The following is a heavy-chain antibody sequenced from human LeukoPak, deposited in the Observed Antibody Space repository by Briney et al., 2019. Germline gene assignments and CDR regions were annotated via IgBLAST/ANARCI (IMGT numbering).Heavy chain of an antibody. D-gene: IGHD1-26*01. CDR3: AKVFGLSAYYYYGMDV. CDR2: ILGGGDTT. J-gene: IGHJ6*02. V-gene: IGHV3-23*01. CDR1: GFTFNYYA. Sequence: GGSLRLSCAASGFTFNYYAMNWVRQAPGKGLEWVSAILGGGDTTSYADSVKGRFTISRDNSKNTLYLQMNSLRAEDTAVYYCAKVFGLSAYYYYGMDVWGQGTTVTVSS.